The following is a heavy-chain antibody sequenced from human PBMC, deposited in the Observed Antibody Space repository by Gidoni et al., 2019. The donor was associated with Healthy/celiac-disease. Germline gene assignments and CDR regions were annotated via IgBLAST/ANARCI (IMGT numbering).Heavy chain of an antibody. CDR3: AIGYGDAWYFDL. CDR2: IYYSGST. V-gene: IGHV4-30-4*01. CDR1: GGSISSGYYY. J-gene: IGHJ2*01. D-gene: IGHD3-16*01. Sequence: QVQPQESGPGLVKPSQTLSLPCTVSGGSISSGYYYWSWIRPPPGTGLEWIGYIYYSGSTYNNPSLKIRVTISVDTSKNQFSLKLSSVTAADTAVYYCAIGYGDAWYFDLWGRGTLVTVSS.